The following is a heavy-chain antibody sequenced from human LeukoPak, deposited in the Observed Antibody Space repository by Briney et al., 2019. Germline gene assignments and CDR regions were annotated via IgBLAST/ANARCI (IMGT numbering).Heavy chain of an antibody. D-gene: IGHD6-13*01. CDR3: ARIYSSSWFDD. CDR2: ITSSSRYI. Sequence: RGSLRLSRAPSGFTFSSDSMNSVRHAPGKGLEWVSSITSSSRYIYYAHSVKGRFTISRDNAKNSLYLQMNSLRAEDTAVYYCARIYSSSWFDDWGQGTLVTVSS. J-gene: IGHJ4*02. CDR1: GFTFSSDS. V-gene: IGHV3-21*01.